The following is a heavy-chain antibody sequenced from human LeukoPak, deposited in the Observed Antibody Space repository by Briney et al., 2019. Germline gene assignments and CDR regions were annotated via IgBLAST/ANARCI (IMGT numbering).Heavy chain of an antibody. D-gene: IGHD1-26*01. CDR2: MNPDSGDT. V-gene: IGHV1-8*01. CDR3: ARWTGSGAYYERWFDP. J-gene: IGHJ5*02. CDR1: GYTFSRYE. Sequence: GASVKVSCKASGYTFSRYEIYWVRQATGQGLEWMGWMNPDSGDTGYAQKFQGRVTMTRNTAITTAYMELSSLRSEDTAVYYCARWTGSGAYYERWFDPWGQGTLVPVSS.